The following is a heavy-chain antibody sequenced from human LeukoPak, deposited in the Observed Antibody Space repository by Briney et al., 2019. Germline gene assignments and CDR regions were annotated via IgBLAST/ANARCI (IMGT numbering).Heavy chain of an antibody. CDR3: ARGRGTAVVATHCFDP. D-gene: IGHD2-15*01. Sequence: GGSLRLSCAASGFIFSGQSMNWIRKAQGKGLEWVSYIRSDGSITYYADSVQGRFTIYRDNAKNSLYLQMNSLRAEDTAVYYCARGRGTAVVATHCFDPWGRGTLVTVSS. CDR1: GFIFSGQS. V-gene: IGHV3-48*04. J-gene: IGHJ5*02. CDR2: IRSDGSIT.